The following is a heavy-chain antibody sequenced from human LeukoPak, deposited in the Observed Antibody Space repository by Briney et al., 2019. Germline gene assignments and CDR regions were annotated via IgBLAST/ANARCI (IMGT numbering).Heavy chain of an antibody. D-gene: IGHD4-11*01. CDR3: ARHSMTTVTTLDDYYYYYGMDV. CDR1: GGSISGYY. CDR2: IYYSGST. V-gene: IGHV4-59*08. J-gene: IGHJ6*02. Sequence: SETLSLTCTVSGGSISGYYWSWIRQPPGKGLEWIGYIYYSGSTNYNPSLKSRVTISVDTSKNQFSLKLSSVTAADTAAYYCARHSMTTVTTLDDYYYYYGMDVWGQGTTVTVSS.